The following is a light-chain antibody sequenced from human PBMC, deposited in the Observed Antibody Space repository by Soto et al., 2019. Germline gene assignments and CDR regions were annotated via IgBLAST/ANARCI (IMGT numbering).Light chain of an antibody. CDR2: DVS. V-gene: IGLV2-14*01. CDR1: SRDVGGYNS. CDR3: SSYTTGGSYV. J-gene: IGLJ1*01. Sequence: QSALTQPASVSGSPGLSIAISCTGTSRDVGGYNSVSWYQQQPGKVPKLMIYDVSNPPSGVSNRFSGSKSGNTASLTISGLQAEDEGDYYCSSYTTGGSYVFGTGTKLTVL.